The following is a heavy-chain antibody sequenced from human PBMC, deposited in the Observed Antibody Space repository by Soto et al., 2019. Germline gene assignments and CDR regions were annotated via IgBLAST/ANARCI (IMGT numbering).Heavy chain of an antibody. D-gene: IGHD5-18*01. Sequence: ASVKVSCKASGGTFSSYAISGVRQAPGQGREWMGGIIPIFGTANYAQKFQGRVTITADESTSTAYMELSSLRSEDTAVYYCARRRDTAMVPKNYYYYGMDVWGQGTTVTVSS. CDR3: ARRRDTAMVPKNYYYYGMDV. CDR1: GGTFSSYA. CDR2: IIPIFGTA. J-gene: IGHJ6*02. V-gene: IGHV1-69*13.